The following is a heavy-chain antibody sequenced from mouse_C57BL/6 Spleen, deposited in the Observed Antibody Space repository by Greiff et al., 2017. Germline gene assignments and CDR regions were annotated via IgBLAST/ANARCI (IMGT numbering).Heavy chain of an antibody. V-gene: IGHV3-6*01. CDR1: GYSITSGYY. CDR2: ISYDGSN. J-gene: IGHJ3*01. D-gene: IGHD3-3*01. Sequence: EVKLQESGPGLVKPSQSLSLTCSVTGYSITSGYYWNWIRQFPGNKLEWVGYISYDGSNNYNPSLKNRISITRDTSKNQFFLKLNSVTTEDTATYYCARETGDAWFAYWGQGTLVTVSA. CDR3: ARETGDAWFAY.